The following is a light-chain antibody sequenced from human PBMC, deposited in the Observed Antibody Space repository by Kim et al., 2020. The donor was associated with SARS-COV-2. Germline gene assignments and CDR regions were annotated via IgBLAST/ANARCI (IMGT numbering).Light chain of an antibody. CDR1: SSDVGGYDL. Sequence: QSALTQPRSVSGSPGQSVTISCTGTSSDVGGYDLVSWYQQHPGKAPKLIIYDVSKRPSGVPDRFSGSKSGNTASLTISGLQAEDEADYYCCSYAGNYIWVFGGGTKLTVL. CDR2: DVS. J-gene: IGLJ3*02. CDR3: CSYAGNYIWV. V-gene: IGLV2-11*01.